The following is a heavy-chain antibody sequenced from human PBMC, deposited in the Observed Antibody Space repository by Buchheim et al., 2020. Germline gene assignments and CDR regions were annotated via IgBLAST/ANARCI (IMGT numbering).Heavy chain of an antibody. CDR2: INSDGSST. CDR3: ATDACSSGRCYYFDY. V-gene: IGHV3-74*01. Sequence: VQLVESGGGVVQPGRSLRLPCAASGFTFSSYGMHWVRQAPGKGLVWVSRINSDGSSTTYADSVKGRFTISRDHAKNTLYLQVNSMRAEDTAVYYCATDACSSGRCYYFDYWGQGTL. J-gene: IGHJ4*02. CDR1: GFTFSSYG. D-gene: IGHD2-15*01.